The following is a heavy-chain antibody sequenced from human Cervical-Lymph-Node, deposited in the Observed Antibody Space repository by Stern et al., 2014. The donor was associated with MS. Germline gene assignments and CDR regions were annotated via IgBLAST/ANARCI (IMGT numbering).Heavy chain of an antibody. J-gene: IGHJ6*02. V-gene: IGHV4-59*01. Sequence: QVQLQESGPGLVKPSETLSLTCTVSGGSISSYYWSWIRQPPGKGLEWIGYIYYSGSPNYNPSLKSRVTISVDTSKNQFSLKLSSVTAADTAVYYCASTYYYGSGSPLFYYGMDVWGQGTTVTVSS. D-gene: IGHD3-10*01. CDR1: GGSISSYY. CDR3: ASTYYYGSGSPLFYYGMDV. CDR2: IYYSGSP.